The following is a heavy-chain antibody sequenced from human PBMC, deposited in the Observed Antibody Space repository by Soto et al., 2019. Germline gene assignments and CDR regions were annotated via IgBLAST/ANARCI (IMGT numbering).Heavy chain of an antibody. D-gene: IGHD3-10*01. J-gene: IGHJ6*02. V-gene: IGHV4-4*07. Sequence: SETLSLTYPVSGGSISSYYWSWSRQPAGKGLEWIGRIYTSGSTNYNPSLKSRVTMSVDTSKNQFSLKLSSVTAADTAVYYCARERMVRGAPHYYYYYGMDVWGQGTTVT. CDR1: GGSISSYY. CDR3: ARERMVRGAPHYYYYYGMDV. CDR2: IYTSGST.